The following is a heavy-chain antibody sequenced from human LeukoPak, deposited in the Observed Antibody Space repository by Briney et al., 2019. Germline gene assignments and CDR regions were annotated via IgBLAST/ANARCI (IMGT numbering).Heavy chain of an antibody. Sequence: GESLKISCKGSGYSFTTYWIGWVRQMPGKGLEWMGIIYPGDPVTRYSPSFQGQVTISVDKSISTAYLQWSSLKASDTAMYYCARTIGGWQYDAFDIWGQGTMVTVSS. J-gene: IGHJ3*02. CDR3: ARTIGGWQYDAFDI. D-gene: IGHD6-19*01. CDR1: GYSFTTYW. V-gene: IGHV5-51*01. CDR2: IYPGDPVT.